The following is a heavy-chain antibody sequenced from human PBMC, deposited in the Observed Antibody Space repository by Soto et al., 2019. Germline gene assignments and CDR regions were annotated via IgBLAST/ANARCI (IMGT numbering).Heavy chain of an antibody. V-gene: IGHV3-30-3*01. CDR3: ARAEYCSSTSCYDYGMDV. CDR1: GFTFSSYA. CDR2: ISYDGSNK. D-gene: IGHD2-2*01. J-gene: IGHJ6*02. Sequence: QRLSCAASGFTFSSYAMHWVRQAPGKGLEWVAVISYDGSNKYYADSVKGRFTISRDNSKNTLYLQMNSLRAEDTAVYYCARAEYCSSTSCYDYGMDVWGQGTTVTVSS.